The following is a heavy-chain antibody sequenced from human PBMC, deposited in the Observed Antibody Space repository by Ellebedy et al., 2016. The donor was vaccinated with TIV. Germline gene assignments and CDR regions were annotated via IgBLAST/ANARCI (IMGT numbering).Heavy chain of an antibody. J-gene: IGHJ4*02. CDR3: ARKPMKTTDLYGNFDH. Sequence: GESLKISCVVSGFTFSSYSMNWVRQAPGKGLEWVSSISSSSNYVYYADSVKGRFTIFRDDDKNALYPQMNSLRAEDTAVYYCARKPMKTTDLYGNFDHWGQGTLVTVSS. CDR2: ISSSSNYV. V-gene: IGHV3-21*01. D-gene: IGHD1-1*01. CDR1: GFTFSSYS.